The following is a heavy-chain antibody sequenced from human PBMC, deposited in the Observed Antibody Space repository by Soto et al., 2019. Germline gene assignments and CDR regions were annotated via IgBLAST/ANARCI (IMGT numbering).Heavy chain of an antibody. D-gene: IGHD6-13*01. CDR3: AKDRHSLPGYSTSRVYFYYYGMDV. CDR2: ISGSGVST. J-gene: IGHJ6*02. Sequence: GGSLRLSCAASGFTFSSYAMSWVRQAPGKGLEWVSAISGSGVSTYYADSVKGRFTISRDNFKNTLYLQMNSLRAEDTAVYYCAKDRHSLPGYSTSRVYFYYYGMDVWGQGTTVTAP. CDR1: GFTFSSYA. V-gene: IGHV3-23*01.